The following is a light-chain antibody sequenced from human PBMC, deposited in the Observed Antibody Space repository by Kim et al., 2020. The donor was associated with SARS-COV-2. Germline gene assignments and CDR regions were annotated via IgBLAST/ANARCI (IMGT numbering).Light chain of an antibody. CDR2: DNN. CDR3: GTWDSSLNVI. J-gene: IGLJ2*01. Sequence: QSVLTQPPSVSAAPGQKVTISCSGSSSNIGNNYVSWYQQLPGTAPKLLIYDNNKRPSGSPDRFSGSKSGTSATLGITGLQSGDEADYYCGTWDSSLNVIFGGGTQLTVL. CDR1: SSNIGNNY. V-gene: IGLV1-51*01.